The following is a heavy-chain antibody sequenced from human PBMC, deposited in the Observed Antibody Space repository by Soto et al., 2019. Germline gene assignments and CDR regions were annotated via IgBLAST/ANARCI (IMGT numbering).Heavy chain of an antibody. D-gene: IGHD3-10*01. Sequence: GGSLRLSCAPSGFIFSSSAMSWVRQAPGKGLEWVSAISAGGASTYYADSVKGRFTISRDNSKNTLYLQMSSLGAEDTAVYYCAKGYISRGNFASWGQGTLVTVSS. V-gene: IGHV3-23*01. CDR2: ISAGGAST. CDR3: AKGYISRGNFAS. J-gene: IGHJ4*02. CDR1: GFIFSSSA.